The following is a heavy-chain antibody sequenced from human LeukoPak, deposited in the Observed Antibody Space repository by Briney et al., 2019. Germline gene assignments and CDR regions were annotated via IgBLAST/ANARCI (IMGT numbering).Heavy chain of an antibody. CDR2: IYYSGST. CDR1: GGSISSGDYY. Sequence: SETLSLTCTVSGGSISSGDYYWSWIRQPPGKGLEWIGYIYYSGSTYYNPSLKSRVTISVDTSKNRFSLKLSSVTAADTAVYYCARENGGGYYVDYWGQGTLVTVSS. D-gene: IGHD3-3*01. CDR3: ARENGGGYYVDY. V-gene: IGHV4-30-4*01. J-gene: IGHJ4*02.